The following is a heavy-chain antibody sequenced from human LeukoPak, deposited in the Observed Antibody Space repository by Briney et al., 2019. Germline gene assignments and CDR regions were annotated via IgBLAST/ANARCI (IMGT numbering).Heavy chain of an antibody. J-gene: IGHJ4*02. Sequence: PGGSLRLSCAASGFTFSSYSMNWVRQAPGKGLEWVSSVSSSSSYIYYADSVKGRFTISRDNAKNSLYLQMNSLRAEDAAVYYCAREVLAGPYSSLWGQGTLVTVSS. CDR2: VSSSSSYI. V-gene: IGHV3-21*01. CDR1: GFTFSSYS. D-gene: IGHD6-13*01. CDR3: AREVLAGPYSSL.